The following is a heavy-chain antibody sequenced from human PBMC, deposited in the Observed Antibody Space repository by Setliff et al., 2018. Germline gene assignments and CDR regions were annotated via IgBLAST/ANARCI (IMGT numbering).Heavy chain of an antibody. CDR1: GDSVTNVHHY. Sequence: PSETLSLTCPVSGDSVTNVHHYWSWIRQSPGKGLEWLGNIFNRVTTFYNPSFESRLVISADPSRNQFSLQLASVTAADTAVYFCARVSAMLGGNFDTWGPGSLVTVSS. J-gene: IGHJ4*01. CDR2: IFNRVTT. D-gene: IGHD3-16*01. CDR3: ARVSAMLGGNFDT. V-gene: IGHV4-30-4*08.